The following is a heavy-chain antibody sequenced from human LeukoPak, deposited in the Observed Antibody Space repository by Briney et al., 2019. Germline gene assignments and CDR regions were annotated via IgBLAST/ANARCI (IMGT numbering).Heavy chain of an antibody. Sequence: GGSLRLSCAAAGLTFRNYAMSWVRQAPGKGLEWVPAISGSGGTTYYTDSVKGRFTISRDNSKNTLYLQMNSLRDEDTAVYYCAKRSIQLWSLDDHFDYWGQGTLVTVSS. J-gene: IGHJ4*02. CDR1: GLTFRNYA. CDR2: ISGSGGTT. V-gene: IGHV3-23*01. D-gene: IGHD5-18*01. CDR3: AKRSIQLWSLDDHFDY.